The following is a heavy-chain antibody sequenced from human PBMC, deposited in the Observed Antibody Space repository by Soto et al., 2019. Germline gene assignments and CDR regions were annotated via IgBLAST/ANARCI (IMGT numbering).Heavy chain of an antibody. J-gene: IGHJ4*02. Sequence: QVQLVESGGGVVQPGRSLRLSCSASGFIYSSCAMHWVRQVPGKGLEWLAVVSHDGTLYPYADSVKGRFTISRDNSRKILYLQMNSLTPDDTAVYYCVKDRSDTWSFDYWGQGTLVTVSS. V-gene: IGHV3-30*18. CDR3: VKDRSDTWSFDY. CDR2: VSHDGTLY. CDR1: GFIYSSCA. D-gene: IGHD2-8*02.